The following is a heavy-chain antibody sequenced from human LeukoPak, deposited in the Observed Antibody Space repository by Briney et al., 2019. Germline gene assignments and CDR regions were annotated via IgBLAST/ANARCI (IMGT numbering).Heavy chain of an antibody. CDR1: GGSISSSSYY. Sequence: TASETLSLTCTVSGGSISSSSYYWGWIRQPPGKGLEWIGSIYYSGSTYYNPSLKSRLTISADTSKDHFSLKLSSVTAADTAVYYCARLWTTVNMFWFSPWGQGTLVTVSS. CDR3: ARLWTTVNMFWFSP. J-gene: IGHJ5*02. V-gene: IGHV4-39*02. D-gene: IGHD4-11*01. CDR2: IYYSGST.